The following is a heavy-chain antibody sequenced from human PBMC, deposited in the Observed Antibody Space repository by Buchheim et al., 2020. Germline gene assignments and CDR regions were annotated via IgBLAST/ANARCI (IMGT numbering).Heavy chain of an antibody. V-gene: IGHV3-7*01. CDR2: MKPDENEK. CDR3: ARGTWAWDF. J-gene: IGHJ4*02. D-gene: IGHD7-27*01. CDR1: GFTFNIYW. Sequence: EVQLVESGGGLVQPGGSLRLPCAASGFTFNIYWMSWVRQAPGKGLEWVANMKPDENEKYYVDSVKGRFTISRDNAKNSLYLHMNSLRAEDTAVYYCARGTWAWDFWGQGTL.